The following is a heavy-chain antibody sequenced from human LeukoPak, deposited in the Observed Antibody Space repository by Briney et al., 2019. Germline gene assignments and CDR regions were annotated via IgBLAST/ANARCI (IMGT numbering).Heavy chain of an antibody. V-gene: IGHV3-21*01. CDR3: AREGGYQYYYAMDV. Sequence: GGFLRLTCAASGFTFKTYTMHWVRQAPGMGLEWVSSISSSSSYIFYADSVKGRFTISRDNAKNSLYLQMSSLRAEDAAVYYCAREGGYQYYYAMDVWGQGTTVTVSS. J-gene: IGHJ6*02. CDR2: ISSSSSYI. D-gene: IGHD3-16*01. CDR1: GFTFKTYT.